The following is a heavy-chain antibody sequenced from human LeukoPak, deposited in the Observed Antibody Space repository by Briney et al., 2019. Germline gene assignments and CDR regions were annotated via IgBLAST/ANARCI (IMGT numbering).Heavy chain of an antibody. CDR2: ISSSSDTI. V-gene: IGHV3-48*02. CDR3: STDVPTFGSGEFDY. CDR1: GFTFDDYD. J-gene: IGHJ4*02. Sequence: GGSLRLSCAASGFTFDDYDISWVRQAPGRGLEWISYISSSSDTIYYAASVKGRFTISRDNAKDSLYLQMNSLRDEDTAVYYCSTDVPTFGSGEFDYWGQGTLVTVSS. D-gene: IGHD3-10*01.